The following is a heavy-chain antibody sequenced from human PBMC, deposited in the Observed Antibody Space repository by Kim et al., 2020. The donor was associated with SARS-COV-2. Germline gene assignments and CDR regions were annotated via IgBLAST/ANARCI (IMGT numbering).Heavy chain of an antibody. J-gene: IGHJ4*02. Sequence: SETLSLTCAVYGGSFSGYYWSWIRQPPGKGLEWIGEINHSGSTNYNPSLKSRVTISVDTSKNQFSLKLSSVTAADTAVYYCARGVDTAMVTGDYWGQGTLVTVSS. V-gene: IGHV4-34*01. D-gene: IGHD5-18*01. CDR1: GGSFSGYY. CDR2: INHSGST. CDR3: ARGVDTAMVTGDY.